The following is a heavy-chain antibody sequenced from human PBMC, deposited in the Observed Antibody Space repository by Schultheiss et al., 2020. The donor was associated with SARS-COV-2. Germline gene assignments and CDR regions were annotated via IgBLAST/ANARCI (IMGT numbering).Heavy chain of an antibody. Sequence: SETLSLTCTVSGGSISSYYWSWIRQPAGKGLEWIGRIYTSGSTNYDPSLKSRVTMSVDTSKNQFSLKLSSVTAADTAVYYCARKYTYHNAFDIWGQGTMVTVSS. CDR1: GGSISSYY. D-gene: IGHD6-6*01. CDR3: ARKYTYHNAFDI. V-gene: IGHV4-4*07. J-gene: IGHJ3*02. CDR2: IYTSGST.